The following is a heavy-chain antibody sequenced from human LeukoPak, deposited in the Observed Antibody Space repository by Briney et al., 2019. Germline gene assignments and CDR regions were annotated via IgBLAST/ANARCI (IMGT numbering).Heavy chain of an antibody. CDR3: AELGITMIGGV. CDR2: IRYDGSIK. J-gene: IGHJ6*04. CDR1: GFIFSSYG. D-gene: IGHD3-10*02. Sequence: GGSLRLSCAASGFIFSSYGMHWVRQAPGKGLEWVAFIRYDGSIKYYADSVKGRFTISRDNSKNTLYLQMYSLRAEDTAVYYCAELGITMIGGVWGKGTTVTISS. V-gene: IGHV3-30*02.